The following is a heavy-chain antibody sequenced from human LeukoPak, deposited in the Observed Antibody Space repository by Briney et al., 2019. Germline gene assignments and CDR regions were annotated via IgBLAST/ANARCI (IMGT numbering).Heavy chain of an antibody. D-gene: IGHD3-3*01. J-gene: IGHJ3*02. CDR2: INEDGRAK. V-gene: IGHV3-7*03. Sequence: GGSLRLSCVASGFTFSTYWMSWVRQAPGKGLEWVANINEDGRAKYYVDSVMGRFTISRDNAKNSLYLQMNSLRAEDTAVYYCARAPGMEWPYDAFDIWGQGTMVTVSS. CDR3: ARAPGMEWPYDAFDI. CDR1: GFTFSTYW.